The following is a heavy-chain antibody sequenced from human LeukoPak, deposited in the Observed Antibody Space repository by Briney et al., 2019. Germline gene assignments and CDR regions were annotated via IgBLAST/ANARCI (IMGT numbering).Heavy chain of an antibody. CDR3: ARATSLVLPAADHYYYGLAV. Sequence: ASVKVSCKASGYTFTDYYMHWVRQAPGQGLEWMGWISPNSGGTNSAQKFQGRVTMTRDTSISTAYMELSRLRSDDTAVYYCARATSLVLPAADHYYYGLAVWGQGTTVTVSS. D-gene: IGHD2-2*01. V-gene: IGHV1-2*02. J-gene: IGHJ6*02. CDR1: GYTFTDYY. CDR2: ISPNSGGT.